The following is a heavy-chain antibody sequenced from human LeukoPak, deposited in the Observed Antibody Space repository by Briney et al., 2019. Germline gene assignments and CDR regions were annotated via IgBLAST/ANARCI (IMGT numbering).Heavy chain of an antibody. D-gene: IGHD2-2*01. CDR2: IHYSGST. CDR1: GGSISGDY. CDR3: AKPIDCSSTICTGPMDV. Sequence: PSETLSLTCTVSGGSISGDYWNWIRQPPGKGLEWIGYIHYSGSTNYNPSLKSRLTISIDTSKKQFSLRLGSLTAADTAVYYCAKPIDCSSTICTGPMDVWGKGTTVTVSA. V-gene: IGHV4-59*08. J-gene: IGHJ6*04.